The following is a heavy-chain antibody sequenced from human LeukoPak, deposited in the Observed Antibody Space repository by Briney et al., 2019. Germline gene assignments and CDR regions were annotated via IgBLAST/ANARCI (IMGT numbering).Heavy chain of an antibody. Sequence: PSETLSLTCTVSGGSISSYYWSWIRQPPGKGLEWIGYIYYSGSTNYNPSLKSRVTISVDTSKNQFSPKLSSVTAADTAVYYCARDLYGSGSYYNAYYYYYMDVWGKGTTVTVSS. CDR1: GGSISSYY. CDR2: IYYSGST. V-gene: IGHV4-59*01. CDR3: ARDLYGSGSYYNAYYYYYMDV. J-gene: IGHJ6*03. D-gene: IGHD3-10*01.